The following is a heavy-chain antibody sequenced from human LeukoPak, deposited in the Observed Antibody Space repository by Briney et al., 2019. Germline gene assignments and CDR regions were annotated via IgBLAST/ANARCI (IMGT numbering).Heavy chain of an antibody. CDR2: ISSSGSDK. CDR1: GFPFSDHE. V-gene: IGHV3-48*03. J-gene: IGHJ3*02. D-gene: IGHD5-24*01. CDR3: ARCTHGAFAI. Sequence: GGSLRLSCAASGFPFSDHEMNWVRQAPGKGLEWVSYISSSGSDKYYPDSVKGRFTISRDNAKNSLYLQMDSLRAEDTAVYYCARCTHGAFAIWGQGTKVTVSS.